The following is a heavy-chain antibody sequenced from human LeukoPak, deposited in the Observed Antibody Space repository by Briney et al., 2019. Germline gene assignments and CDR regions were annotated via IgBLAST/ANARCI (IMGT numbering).Heavy chain of an antibody. CDR1: GVSLSSGDYY. J-gene: IGHJ6*03. V-gene: IGHV4-30-4*08. CDR3: ARERPDRNYYYMDV. Sequence: KSSETLSLTCTVSGVSLSSGDYYWSWIRQPPVKGLEWIGYIYYSGGTYYNPSLKSRVTISVDTTNNQFSLKLSSVTAADTAVYYCARERPDRNYYYMDVWGKGTTVTVSS. CDR2: IYYSGGT.